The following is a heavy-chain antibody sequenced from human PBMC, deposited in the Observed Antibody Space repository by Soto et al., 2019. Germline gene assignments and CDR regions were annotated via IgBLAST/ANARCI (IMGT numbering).Heavy chain of an antibody. CDR1: GGTFSSYA. Sequence: QVQLVQSGAEVKKPGSSVKVSCKASGGTFSSYAISWVRQAPGQGLEWMGGIIPIFGTANYAQKFPGRVTITADEYTSPAYMELSSLRSEDTAVYYCARVDYGLLEYYDYYYGMDGWGQGTTVTVSS. CDR3: ARVDYGLLEYYDYYYGMDG. V-gene: IGHV1-69*01. CDR2: IIPIFGTA. J-gene: IGHJ6*02. D-gene: IGHD3-22*01.